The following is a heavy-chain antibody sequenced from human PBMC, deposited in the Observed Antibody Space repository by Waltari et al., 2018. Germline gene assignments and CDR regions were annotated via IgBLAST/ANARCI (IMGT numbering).Heavy chain of an antibody. J-gene: IGHJ3*01. CDR2: ISYRGAT. D-gene: IGHD3-16*01. Sequence: QLHLQESGPALVQPSGTLSPICSGSGGSITTNLLSWGWIRQPPGKGLEWTATISYRGATYTNPSLKSPVTISVDTFKNQFSLKLRSVTAADTALYYCATYVGASIGTAAFDVWGQGTMVTVSS. CDR1: GGSITTNLLS. V-gene: IGHV4-39*01. CDR3: ATYVGASIGTAAFDV.